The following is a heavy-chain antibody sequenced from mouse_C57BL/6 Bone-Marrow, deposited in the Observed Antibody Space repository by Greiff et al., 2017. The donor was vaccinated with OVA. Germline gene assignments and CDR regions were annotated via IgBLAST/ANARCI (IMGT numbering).Heavy chain of an antibody. V-gene: IGHV2-9-1*01. CDR1: GFSLTSYA. CDR3: NYGSSSGY. CDR2: IWTGGGA. Sequence: VKLMESGPGLVAPSQCLSITCTVSGFSLTSYAISWVRQPPGQGLEWLGVIWTGGGANYNSAIISSLGISKDNSKSQVFLKMNSLQTDDTDRYYCNYGSSSGYWDQGTALTVTS. D-gene: IGHD1-1*01. J-gene: IGHJ2*01.